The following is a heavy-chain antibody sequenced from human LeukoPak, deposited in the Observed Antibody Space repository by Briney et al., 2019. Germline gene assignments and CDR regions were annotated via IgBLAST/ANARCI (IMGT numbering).Heavy chain of an antibody. CDR1: GFTFSNYR. CDR3: ARDPIVVVAAKRVRGFDY. Sequence: GGSLRLSCAASGFTFSNYRMNWVRQAPGKGLEWVANIKQDGSEKYYVDSVKGRFTISRDNAKNSLYLQMNSLRAEDTAVYYCARDPIVVVAAKRVRGFDYWGQGTLVTVSS. D-gene: IGHD2-15*01. V-gene: IGHV3-7*01. J-gene: IGHJ4*02. CDR2: IKQDGSEK.